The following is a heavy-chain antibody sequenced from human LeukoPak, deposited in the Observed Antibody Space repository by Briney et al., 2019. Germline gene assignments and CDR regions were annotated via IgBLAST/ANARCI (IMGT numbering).Heavy chain of an antibody. CDR1: GGSISSYY. CDR2: IYTSGST. Sequence: PSQTLSLTCTVSGGSISSYYWSWIRQPAGKGLEWIGRIYTSGSTNYNPSLKSRVTMSVDTSKNQFSLKLSSVTAADTAVYYCARGGLRFLEWLLLDWGQGTLVTVSS. J-gene: IGHJ4*02. CDR3: ARGGLRFLEWLLLD. D-gene: IGHD3-3*01. V-gene: IGHV4-4*07.